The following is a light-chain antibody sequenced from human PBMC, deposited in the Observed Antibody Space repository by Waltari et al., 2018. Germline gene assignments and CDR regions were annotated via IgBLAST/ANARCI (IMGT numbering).Light chain of an antibody. Sequence: RHPPGAATTILIEGNRSGRSGVPERVSGSKSGTSASLAITGRQAEDEADYYCQSYDSSLSGVVFGGGTKLTVL. V-gene: IGLV1-40*01. CDR3: QSYDSSLSGVV. CDR2: GNR. J-gene: IGLJ2*01.